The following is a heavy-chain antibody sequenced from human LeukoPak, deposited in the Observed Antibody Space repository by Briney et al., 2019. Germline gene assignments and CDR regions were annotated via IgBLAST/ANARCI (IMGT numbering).Heavy chain of an antibody. V-gene: IGHV3-48*03. Sequence: GGSLRLSCAASGFTFSSYEMNWVRQAPGKGLEWVSYISSSGSTIYYADSVKGRFTISRDNSKNTLYLQMNSLRAEDTAVYYCAREGGISIFGVVINWGQGTLVTVSS. J-gene: IGHJ4*02. CDR2: ISSSGSTI. D-gene: IGHD3-3*01. CDR3: AREGGISIFGVVIN. CDR1: GFTFSSYE.